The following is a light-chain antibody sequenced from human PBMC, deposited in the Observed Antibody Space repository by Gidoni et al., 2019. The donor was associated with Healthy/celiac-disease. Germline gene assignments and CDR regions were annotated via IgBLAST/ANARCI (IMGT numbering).Light chain of an antibody. CDR3: QQYYSTPPT. J-gene: IGKJ1*01. CDR1: QSVLYSSNNKNY. CDR2: WAS. Sequence: DIVMTQSRDSLAVSLGERATINCKSSQSVLYSSNNKNYLAWYQQKPGQPPKLLIYWASTRESGVPDRFSGSGSGTDFTLTISSLQAEDVAVYYCQQYYSTPPTFGQGTKVEIK. V-gene: IGKV4-1*01.